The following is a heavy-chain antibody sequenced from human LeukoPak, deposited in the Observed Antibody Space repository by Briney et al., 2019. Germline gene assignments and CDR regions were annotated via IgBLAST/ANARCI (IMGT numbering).Heavy chain of an antibody. D-gene: IGHD2-2*01. J-gene: IGHJ5*02. CDR1: GDSVSSSAA. V-gene: IGHV6-1*01. CDR2: TYYRSKWYN. Sequence: SQTLSLTFAISGDSVSSSAAWNWIRQSPSRGLEWLGRTYYRSKWYNDYAVSVKSRITSNPDTSKSQFSLQLKSVTPEDTAVYFCARANVRNCRSTTCCTDWFDPWGQGTLVTVSS. CDR3: ARANVRNCRSTTCCTDWFDP.